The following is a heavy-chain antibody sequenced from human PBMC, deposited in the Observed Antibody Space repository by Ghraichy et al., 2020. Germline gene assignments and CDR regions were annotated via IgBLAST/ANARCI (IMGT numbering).Heavy chain of an antibody. J-gene: IGHJ5*02. D-gene: IGHD3-3*01. CDR1: GYTFTSYG. CDR3: ARDRTDDFWSGFNWFDP. CDR2: ISAYNGNT. Sequence: ASVKVSCKASGYTFTSYGISWVRQAPGQGLEWMGWISAYNGNTNYAQKLQGRVTMTTDTSTSTAYMELRSLRSDDTAVYYCARDRTDDFWSGFNWFDPWGQGTLVTVSS. V-gene: IGHV1-18*04.